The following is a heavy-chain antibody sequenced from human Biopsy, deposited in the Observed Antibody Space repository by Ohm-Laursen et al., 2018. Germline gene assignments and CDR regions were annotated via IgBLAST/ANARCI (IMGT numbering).Heavy chain of an antibody. Sequence: SDTLSLTCAVYGGSFNGYFWSWIRQPPGKGLEWIGDITQSGSTNYSPSLKSRVTISVDPAKKQFSLSLRSVTAADTAVYYCARVPLPGIGAAYQGRFLYGMDVWGQGTTVSVSS. V-gene: IGHV4-34*01. J-gene: IGHJ6*02. CDR2: ITQSGST. CDR3: ARVPLPGIGAAYQGRFLYGMDV. D-gene: IGHD6-13*01. CDR1: GGSFNGYF.